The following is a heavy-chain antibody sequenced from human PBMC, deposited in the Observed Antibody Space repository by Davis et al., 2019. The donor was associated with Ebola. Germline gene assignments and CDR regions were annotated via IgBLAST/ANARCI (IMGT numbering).Heavy chain of an antibody. V-gene: IGHV1-69*04. D-gene: IGHD1-26*01. Sequence: SVKVSCKASGGTFSSYAISWVRQASGQGLEWMGRIIPILGIANYAQKFQGRVTITADKSTSTAYMELSSLRSEDTAVYYCAREGQSIVGAPFDYWSQGTLVTVSS. J-gene: IGHJ4*02. CDR2: IIPILGIA. CDR1: GGTFSSYA. CDR3: AREGQSIVGAPFDY.